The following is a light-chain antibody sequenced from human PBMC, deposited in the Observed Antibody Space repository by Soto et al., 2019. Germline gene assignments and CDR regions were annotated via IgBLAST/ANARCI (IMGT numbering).Light chain of an antibody. J-gene: IGLJ3*02. Sequence: QSVLTQPASVSGSPGQSITISCTGTSSDVGSYNLVSWYQQHPGKAPKLMIYEVSKRPSGVSNRFSGSKSGNTASLTISGLQAEDEADYYCCSYAGRDWVLGGETQLTVL. CDR3: CSYAGRDWV. V-gene: IGLV2-23*02. CDR2: EVS. CDR1: SSDVGSYNL.